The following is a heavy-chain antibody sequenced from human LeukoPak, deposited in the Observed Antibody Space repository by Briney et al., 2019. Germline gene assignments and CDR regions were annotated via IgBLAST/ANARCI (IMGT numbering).Heavy chain of an antibody. V-gene: IGHV3-30-3*01. CDR1: GFTFSSYA. J-gene: IGHJ4*02. CDR3: ARDGLVGPYGDPVH. D-gene: IGHD4-17*01. Sequence: GGSLTLSCAASGFTFSSYAMHWVRQAPAKGLEWVAVISYDGSNKYYSHSVKGRFTITRDNSKNTLYLQMNSLRAEDTAVYYCARDGLVGPYGDPVHWGQGTLVTVSS. CDR2: ISYDGSNK.